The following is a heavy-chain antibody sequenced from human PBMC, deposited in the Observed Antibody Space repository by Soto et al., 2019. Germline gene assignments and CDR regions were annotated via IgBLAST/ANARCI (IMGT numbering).Heavy chain of an antibody. J-gene: IGHJ3*02. Sequence: PSETLSLTCTVFGGSLTAYSWNWIRQPVGKGLEWIGRIDTSGRTNYIPSLKSRLTMSIDRFKNQFSLNLKFVTAADTAVYFCAKDESGAADIWGQGTMVTVSS. CDR3: AKDESGAADI. D-gene: IGHD7-27*01. CDR2: IDTSGRT. CDR1: GGSLTAYS. V-gene: IGHV4-4*07.